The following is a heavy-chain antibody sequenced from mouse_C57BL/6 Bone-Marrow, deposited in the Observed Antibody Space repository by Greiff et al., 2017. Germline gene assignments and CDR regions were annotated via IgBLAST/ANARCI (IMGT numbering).Heavy chain of an antibody. J-gene: IGHJ2*01. D-gene: IGHD1-1*01. CDR2: IYPGNSDT. CDR3: TREKITTVVPYFDY. CDR1: GYTFTSYW. V-gene: IGHV1-5*01. Sequence: EVQLQESGTVLARPGASVKMSCKTSGYTFTSYWMHWVKQRPGQGLEWIGAIYPGNSDTSYNQKFKGKAKLTAVTSASTAYMELSSLTNEDSAVYYCTREKITTVVPYFDYWGQGTTLTVSS.